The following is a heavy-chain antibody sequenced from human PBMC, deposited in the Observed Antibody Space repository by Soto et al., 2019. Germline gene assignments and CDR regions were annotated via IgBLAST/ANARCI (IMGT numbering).Heavy chain of an antibody. Sequence: ASVNVSCKSSGYTFTSYGINWVRQAPGRGLEWMGWINPGNGNTKYSQQFQGRVIIDRDTSASTAYMELSSLRSEDTAVYYCARGGYFDSSNYLAYWGLGTLVTVSS. CDR1: GYTFTSYG. CDR3: ARGGYFDSSNYLAY. CDR2: INPGNGNT. J-gene: IGHJ4*02. D-gene: IGHD3-22*01. V-gene: IGHV1-3*01.